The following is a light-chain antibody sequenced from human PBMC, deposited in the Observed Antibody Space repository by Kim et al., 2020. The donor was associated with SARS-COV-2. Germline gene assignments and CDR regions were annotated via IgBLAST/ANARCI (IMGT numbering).Light chain of an antibody. Sequence: VSPGKTASITCSGDKLWDKYACWYQQKPGQSPVLVIYQDSKRPSGIPERFSGSNSGNTATLTISGTQAMDEADYYCQAWDSSTYVFGTGTKVTVL. CDR2: QDS. J-gene: IGLJ1*01. CDR1: KLWDKY. V-gene: IGLV3-1*01. CDR3: QAWDSSTYV.